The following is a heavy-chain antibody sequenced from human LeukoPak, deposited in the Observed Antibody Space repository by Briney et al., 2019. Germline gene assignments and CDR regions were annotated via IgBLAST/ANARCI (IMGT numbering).Heavy chain of an antibody. Sequence: GGSLRLSCAASGFTFSSYGMHWVRQAPGKGLKWVALIRYDGSNKYYADSVKGRFTISGDNSKNTLYLQMNSLRAEDTAVYYCAKSPARYNDAFDIWGQGTMVTVSS. CDR2: IRYDGSNK. CDR1: GFTFSSYG. J-gene: IGHJ3*02. CDR3: AKSPARYNDAFDI. V-gene: IGHV3-30*02. D-gene: IGHD1-1*01.